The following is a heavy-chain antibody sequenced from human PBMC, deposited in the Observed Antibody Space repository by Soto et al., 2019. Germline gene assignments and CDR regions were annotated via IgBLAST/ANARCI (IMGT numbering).Heavy chain of an antibody. CDR3: ARVSEMGTVTEGFYYYMVV. CDR2: IIPILNIA. J-gene: IGHJ6*03. V-gene: IGHV1-69*02. Sequence: QVQLVQSGAEVKKPGSSVKVSCKASGGTFSNYTISWVRQAPGQGLEWMGRIIPILNIANYEQKFQGRVTITADKSTTTAYMELSSLRSEDTAVYYWARVSEMGTVTEGFYYYMVVWGKGTTVTVPS. CDR1: GGTFSNYT. D-gene: IGHD4-17*01.